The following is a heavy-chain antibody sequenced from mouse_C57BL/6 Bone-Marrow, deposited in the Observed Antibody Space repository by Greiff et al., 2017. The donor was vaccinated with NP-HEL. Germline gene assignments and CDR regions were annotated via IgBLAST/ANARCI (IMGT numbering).Heavy chain of an antibody. V-gene: IGHV1-85*01. D-gene: IGHD1-1*01. J-gene: IGHJ3*01. CDR3: ARDYYYGSSYVGCAY. Sequence: QVQLQQSGPELVKPGASVKLSCKASGYTFTSYDINWVKQRPGQGLEWIGWIYPRDGSTKYNEKFKGKATLTVDTSSSTAYMELHSLTSEDSAVYFGARDYYYGSSYVGCAYWGQGTLVTVSA. CDR2: IYPRDGST. CDR1: GYTFTSYD.